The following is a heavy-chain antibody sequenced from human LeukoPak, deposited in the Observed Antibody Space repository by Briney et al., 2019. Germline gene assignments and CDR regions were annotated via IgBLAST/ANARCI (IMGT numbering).Heavy chain of an antibody. CDR3: TRAHRYGRGSVFKVGASYWFDY. CDR2: IRSKGYGGTT. D-gene: IGHD1-26*01. J-gene: IGHJ4*02. Sequence: GGSLRLSCSASGFTFGDYAMSWVRQAPGKGLEWVGFIRSKGYGGTTEYATSVKGRFTISSDDSKSIAYLQMDSLKTEDTAVYYCTRAHRYGRGSVFKVGASYWFDYWGLGTLVTVSS. V-gene: IGHV3-49*04. CDR1: GFTFGDYA.